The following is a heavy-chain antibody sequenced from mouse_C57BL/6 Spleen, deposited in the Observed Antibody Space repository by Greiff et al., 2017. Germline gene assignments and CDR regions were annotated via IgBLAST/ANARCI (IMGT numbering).Heavy chain of an antibody. V-gene: IGHV5-16*01. J-gene: IGHJ4*01. CDR2: INYDGSST. D-gene: IGHD1-1*01. Sequence: EVMLVESEGGLVQPGSSMKLSCTASGFTFSDYYMAWVRQVPEKGLEWVANINYDGSSTYYLDSLKSRFIISRDNAKNILYLQMSSLKSEDTATYYCARDPFYYGSRGMDYWGQGTSVTVSS. CDR3: ARDPFYYGSRGMDY. CDR1: GFTFSDYY.